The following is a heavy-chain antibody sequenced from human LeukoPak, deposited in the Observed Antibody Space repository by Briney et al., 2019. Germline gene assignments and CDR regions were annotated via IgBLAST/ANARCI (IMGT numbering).Heavy chain of an antibody. CDR2: ITGTGGR. J-gene: IGHJ4*02. V-gene: IGHV3-23*01. CDR3: AKDYCRDGNCPFPFLDS. CDR1: GYTLTNHG. D-gene: IGHD2-15*01. Sequence: GGSLRLSCAVSGYTLTNHGVSWVRQAPGKGLEWVSIITGTGGRYYGDSVKGRFILSRDNSKNTVYMQMSSLRAEDTATYYCAKDYCRDGNCPFPFLDSWGQGTLVTVSS.